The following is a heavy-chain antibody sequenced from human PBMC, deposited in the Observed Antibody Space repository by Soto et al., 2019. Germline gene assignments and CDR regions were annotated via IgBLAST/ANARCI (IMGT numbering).Heavy chain of an antibody. CDR1: GYTFTCYY. V-gene: IGHV1-2*02. CDR3: ARQGTKYSSGWYGY. J-gene: IGHJ4*02. D-gene: IGHD6-19*01. CDR2: INPNSGGT. Sequence: SVKVSCKAPGYTFTCYYMHWVRQAPGQGLEWMGWINPNSGGTNYAQKFQGRVTMTRDTSISTAYMELSRLRSDDTAVYYCARQGTKYSSGWYGYWGQGTLVTVSS.